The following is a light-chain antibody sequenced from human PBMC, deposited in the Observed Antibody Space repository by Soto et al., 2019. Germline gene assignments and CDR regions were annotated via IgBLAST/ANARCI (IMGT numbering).Light chain of an antibody. V-gene: IGKV1-5*01. CDR3: QQYDTYFRYT. CDR1: QTITNK. Sequence: DIQMTQSPSTLSASVGDRVTITCRASQTITNKFAWYQKKPGKAPKLLIYDVYTLESGVPSRFSGSGSGTEFTLTIGSLPPDDFANDYCQQYDTYFRYTFGQGTKLDIK. J-gene: IGKJ2*01. CDR2: DVY.